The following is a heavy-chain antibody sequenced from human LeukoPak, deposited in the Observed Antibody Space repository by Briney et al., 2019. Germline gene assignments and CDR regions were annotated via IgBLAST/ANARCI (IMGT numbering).Heavy chain of an antibody. V-gene: IGHV4-31*03. CDR3: ARGVVVPAANPIDSGWNDAFDI. CDR2: IYYSGST. CDR1: GGSISSGGYY. Sequence: PSQTLSLTCTVSGGSISSGGYYWSWIRQHPGKGLEWIGYIYYSGSTYYNPSLKSRVTISVDTSKNQFSLKLSSVTAADTAVYYCARGVVVPAANPIDSGWNDAFDIWGRGTMVTVSS. J-gene: IGHJ3*02. D-gene: IGHD2-2*01.